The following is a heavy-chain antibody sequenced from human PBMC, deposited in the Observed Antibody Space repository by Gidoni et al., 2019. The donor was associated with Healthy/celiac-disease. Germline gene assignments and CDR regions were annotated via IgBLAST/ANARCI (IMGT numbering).Heavy chain of an antibody. V-gene: IGHV4-34*01. CDR2: INHSGST. D-gene: IGHD2-15*01. J-gene: IGHJ6*02. Sequence: QVQLQQWGAGLLKPSETLSLTCAVYGGSFSGYYWGWIRQPPGKGLEWIGEINHSGSTNYNPSLKSRVTISVDTSKNQFSLKLSSVTAADTAVYYCARVRGYCSGGSCRAKRYGMDVWGQGTTVTVSS. CDR1: GGSFSGYY. CDR3: ARVRGYCSGGSCRAKRYGMDV.